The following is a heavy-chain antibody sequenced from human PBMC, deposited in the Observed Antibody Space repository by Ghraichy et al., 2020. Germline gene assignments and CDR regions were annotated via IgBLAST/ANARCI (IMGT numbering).Heavy chain of an antibody. CDR3: VPTSKIWGEYYFDY. J-gene: IGHJ4*02. CDR2: INPNSGDA. Sequence: ASVKVSCKASGYTFTGYYMHWVRQAPGQGLEWMGWINPNSGDADYAQKFQGRVTMTRDTSISTAYMELSRLRSDDTAVYYCVPTSKIWGEYYFDYWGQGTLVTVSS. D-gene: IGHD3-16*01. V-gene: IGHV1-2*02. CDR1: GYTFTGYY.